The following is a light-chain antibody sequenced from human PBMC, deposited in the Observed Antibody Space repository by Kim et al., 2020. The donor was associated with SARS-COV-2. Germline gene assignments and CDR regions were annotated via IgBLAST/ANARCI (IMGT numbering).Light chain of an antibody. J-gene: IGLJ1*01. Sequence: STMSSGYSNYKVDWYQQRPGKGPRFVMRVGTGGIVGSKGDGIPDRFSVLGSGLNRYLTIKNIQEEDESDYHCGADHGSGSNFVYVFGTGTKVTVL. CDR2: VGTGGIVG. V-gene: IGLV9-49*01. CDR1: SGYSNYK. CDR3: GADHGSGSNFVYV.